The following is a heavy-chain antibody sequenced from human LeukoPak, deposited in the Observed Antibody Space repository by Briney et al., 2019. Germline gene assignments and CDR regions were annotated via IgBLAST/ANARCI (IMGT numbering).Heavy chain of an antibody. CDR2: ISGSGGSA. J-gene: IGHJ4*02. CDR3: AKSVWFGELVG. V-gene: IGHV3-23*01. CDR1: GFTFSSYA. Sequence: RGSLRLSCAASGFTFSSYAMSWVRQAPGKGLEWVSAISGSGGSAYYADSVKGRFTISRDNSKNTLYLQMNSLRAEDTAVYYCAKSVWFGELVGWGQGTLVTVSS. D-gene: IGHD3-10*01.